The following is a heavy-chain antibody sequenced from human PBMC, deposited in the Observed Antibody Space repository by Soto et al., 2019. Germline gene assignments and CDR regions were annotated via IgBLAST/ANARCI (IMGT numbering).Heavy chain of an antibody. D-gene: IGHD6-13*01. Sequence: GGSLRLSCAASGFTFSSYAMGWVRQPPGQGLEWVSAISGSGGSTYYADSVKGRFTISRDNSKNTLYLQMNSLRAEDTAVYYCAKDLAAAHRSWFDPWGQGTLVTVSS. V-gene: IGHV3-23*01. J-gene: IGHJ5*02. CDR3: AKDLAAAHRSWFDP. CDR1: GFTFSSYA. CDR2: ISGSGGST.